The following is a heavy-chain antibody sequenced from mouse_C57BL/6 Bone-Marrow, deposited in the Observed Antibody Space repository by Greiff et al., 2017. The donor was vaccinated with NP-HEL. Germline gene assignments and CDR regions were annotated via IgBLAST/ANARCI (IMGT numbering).Heavy chain of an antibody. J-gene: IGHJ1*03. CDR1: GYSITSDY. V-gene: IGHV3-8*01. Sequence: DVQLQESGPGLAKPSQTLSLTCSVTGYSITSDYWNWIRKFPGNKLEYMGYISYSGSTYYNPSLKSRISITRDTSKNQYYLQLNSVTTEDTATYYCVRSLYYYGSSYRYFDVWGTGTTVTVSS. D-gene: IGHD1-1*01. CDR3: VRSLYYYGSSYRYFDV. CDR2: ISYSGST.